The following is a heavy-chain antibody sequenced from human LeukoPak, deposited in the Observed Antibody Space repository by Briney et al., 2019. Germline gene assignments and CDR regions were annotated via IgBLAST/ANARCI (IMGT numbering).Heavy chain of an antibody. D-gene: IGHD6-13*01. CDR3: AIAAAGLTYFDY. V-gene: IGHV1-2*02. CDR1: GYTFTGYY. CDR2: INPNSGGT. Sequence: ASVRVSCKASGYTFTGYYMHWVRQAPGQGLEWMGWINPNSGGTNYAQKFQGRVTMTRDTSISTAYMELSRLRSDDTAVYYCAIAAAGLTYFDYWGQGTLVTVSS. J-gene: IGHJ4*02.